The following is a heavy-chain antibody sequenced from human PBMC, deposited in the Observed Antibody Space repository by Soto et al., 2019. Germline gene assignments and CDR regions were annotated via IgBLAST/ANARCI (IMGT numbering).Heavy chain of an antibody. D-gene: IGHD6-13*01. J-gene: IGHJ6*02. CDR1: GYIFTSYR. Sequence: QVRLVQSGAEVKKPGASVKVSCKSSGYIFTSYRINWVRQAPGQGPEWLGWITADNGNTDYPQKLQGRVTMTKDTSTSTAYLELRSLTSNDTDVYYCARDRRGIAAPEGGMDVWGQGTTVTVTS. V-gene: IGHV1-18*01. CDR2: ITADNGNT. CDR3: ARDRRGIAAPEGGMDV.